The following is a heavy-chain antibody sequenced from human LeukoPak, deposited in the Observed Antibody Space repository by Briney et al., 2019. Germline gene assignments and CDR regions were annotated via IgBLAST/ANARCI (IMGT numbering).Heavy chain of an antibody. J-gene: IGHJ4*02. CDR3: ARSLYYGSGSYYNPFDY. Sequence: SETLSLTCTVSGGSISSYYWSWIRQPPGKGLEWIGYIYYSGSTNYNPSLKSRVTISVDTPKNQFSLKLSSVTAADTAVYYCARSLYYGSGSYYNPFDYWGQGTLVTVSS. D-gene: IGHD3-10*01. CDR1: GGSISSYY. V-gene: IGHV4-59*08. CDR2: IYYSGST.